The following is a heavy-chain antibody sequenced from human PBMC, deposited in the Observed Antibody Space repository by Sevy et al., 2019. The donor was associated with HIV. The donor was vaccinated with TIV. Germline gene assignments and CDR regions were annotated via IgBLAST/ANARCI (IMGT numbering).Heavy chain of an antibody. V-gene: IGHV3-23*01. J-gene: IGHJ5*02. CDR2: ISGSGGST. CDR1: GFTFSSYA. D-gene: IGHD4-17*01. CDR3: EKDASRDYLNWFDP. Sequence: GGSLRLSCAASGFTFSSYAMSWVRQAPGKGLEWVSAISGSGGSTYYADSVKGRFTISRDNSKNTLYLQMKSLGAEDTAVYYCEKDASRDYLNWFDPWGQGTLVTVSS.